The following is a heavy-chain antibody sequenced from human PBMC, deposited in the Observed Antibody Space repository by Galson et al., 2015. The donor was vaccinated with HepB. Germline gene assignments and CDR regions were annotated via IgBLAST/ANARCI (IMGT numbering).Heavy chain of an antibody. CDR2: ISRNTGTI. D-gene: IGHD4-11*01. Sequence: SLRLSCAASGFTFDDYALHWVRQAPGKGLEWVSGISRNTGTIHYADSVKGRFTISRDNAKNSLYLQMNSLRAEDTALYYCARLPRSNPGGVWGKGTTVTVSS. J-gene: IGHJ6*04. CDR3: ARLPRSNPGGV. V-gene: IGHV3-9*01. CDR1: GFTFDDYA.